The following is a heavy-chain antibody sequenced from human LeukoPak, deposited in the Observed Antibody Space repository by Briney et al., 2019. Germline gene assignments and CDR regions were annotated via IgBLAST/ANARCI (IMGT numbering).Heavy chain of an antibody. Sequence: ASVKVSRKASGYTFTDYFLHWVRQAPGQGLEWMGWINPNDGGTLHAQKFQGRVTMTRDSSITTAYMELNGLTSDDTAVYYCARDDYGDLQYFENWGQGTLVTVSS. CDR2: INPNDGGT. D-gene: IGHD4-17*01. CDR1: GYTFTDYF. J-gene: IGHJ4*02. CDR3: ARDDYGDLQYFEN. V-gene: IGHV1-2*02.